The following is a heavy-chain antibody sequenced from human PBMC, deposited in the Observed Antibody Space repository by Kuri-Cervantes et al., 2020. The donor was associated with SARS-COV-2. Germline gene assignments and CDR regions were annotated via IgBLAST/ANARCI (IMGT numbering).Heavy chain of an antibody. D-gene: IGHD6-19*01. V-gene: IGHV3-30*04. Sequence: GGSLRLSCAASGFTLSRYAMHWVRQAPGKGLKWVALISYDGGKKYYADSVKGRFTISRDNPKNTLYLQMNSLRPEDTAVYYCARDLAVALPVAGTYGSFDCWGQGTLVTVSS. CDR2: ISYDGGKK. CDR1: GFTLSRYA. J-gene: IGHJ4*02. CDR3: ARDLAVALPVAGTYGSFDC.